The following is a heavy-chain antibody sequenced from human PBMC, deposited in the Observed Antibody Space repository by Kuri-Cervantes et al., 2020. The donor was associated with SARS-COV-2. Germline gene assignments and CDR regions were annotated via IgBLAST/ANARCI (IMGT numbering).Heavy chain of an antibody. D-gene: IGHD6-6*01. CDR1: GGSISSYY. V-gene: IGHV4-59*01. CDR2: IYYSGST. Sequence: ESLKISCTVSGGSISSYYWSWIRQPPGKGLEWIGYIYYSGSTNYNPSLKSRVTISVDTSKNQFSLKLSSVTAADTAVYYCARIAARQILVDWGQGTLVTVSS. J-gene: IGHJ4*02. CDR3: ARIAARQILVD.